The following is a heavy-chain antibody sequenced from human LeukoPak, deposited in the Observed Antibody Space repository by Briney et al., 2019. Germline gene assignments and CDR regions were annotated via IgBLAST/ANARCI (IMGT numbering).Heavy chain of an antibody. D-gene: IGHD3-3*01. CDR3: ARCPEFLEWLFDY. J-gene: IGHJ4*02. V-gene: IGHV1-2*02. Sequence: ASVKVSCKASGYTFTGYYMHWVRQAPGQGLEWMGWINPNSGGTNYAQEFQGRVTITRDTSISTAYMELSRLRSDDRAVYCCARCPEFLEWLFDYWGQGTLVTVSS. CDR1: GYTFTGYY. CDR2: INPNSGGT.